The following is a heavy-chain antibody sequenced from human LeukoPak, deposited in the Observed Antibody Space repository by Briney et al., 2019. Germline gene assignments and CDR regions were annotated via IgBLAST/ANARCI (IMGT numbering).Heavy chain of an antibody. CDR2: INPNSGGA. CDR1: GYTFTGYY. CDR3: AREDSSSPFDY. V-gene: IGHV1-2*02. D-gene: IGHD6-13*01. J-gene: IGHJ4*02. Sequence: ASVKVSCKASGYTFTGYYMHWVRQAPGQGLEWMGWINPNSGGANYAQKFQGRVTMTRNTSISTAYMELSRLRSDDTAVYYCAREDSSSPFDYWGQGTLVTVSS.